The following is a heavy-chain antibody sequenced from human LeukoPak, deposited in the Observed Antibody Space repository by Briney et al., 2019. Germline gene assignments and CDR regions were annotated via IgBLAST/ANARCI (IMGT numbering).Heavy chain of an antibody. CDR1: GYTFTGYY. CDR2: INPNSGGT. CDR3: AREAVAGHAENYYYYMDV. Sequence: ASVKVSCKASGYTFTGYYMHWVRQAPGQGLEWMGWINPNSGGTNYAQKLQGRVTMARDTSISTAYMELSRLRSDDTAVYYCAREAVAGHAENYYYYMDVWGKGTTVTVSS. D-gene: IGHD6-19*01. J-gene: IGHJ6*03. V-gene: IGHV1-2*02.